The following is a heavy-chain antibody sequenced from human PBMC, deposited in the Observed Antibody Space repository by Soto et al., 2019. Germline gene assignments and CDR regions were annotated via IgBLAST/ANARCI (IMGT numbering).Heavy chain of an antibody. CDR3: ARSIFRGYYKSLDY. Sequence: PSETLSLTCTVSGGSISSYYWSWIRQPPGKGLEWIGYIYYSGSTNYNPSLKSRVTIAVDTSKNQFSLKLTSVTAADTAVYYCARSIFRGYYKSLDYWGQGTLVTVSS. V-gene: IGHV4-59*01. J-gene: IGHJ4*02. D-gene: IGHD3-3*02. CDR1: GGSISSYY. CDR2: IYYSGST.